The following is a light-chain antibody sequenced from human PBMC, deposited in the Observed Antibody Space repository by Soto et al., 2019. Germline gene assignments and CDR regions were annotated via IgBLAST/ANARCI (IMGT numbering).Light chain of an antibody. CDR3: QQYYSIPIT. CDR2: WAS. Sequence: DIVMTQSPDSLAVSLGERATINCKSSQSVLYSSNNKNFLAWYQQKGGQPPKLLISWASSRESGVPDRFSGSGSGTDFTLTISSLQAEDVAVYYYQQYYSIPITFGQGTRLEIK. J-gene: IGKJ5*01. CDR1: QSVLYSSNNKNF. V-gene: IGKV4-1*01.